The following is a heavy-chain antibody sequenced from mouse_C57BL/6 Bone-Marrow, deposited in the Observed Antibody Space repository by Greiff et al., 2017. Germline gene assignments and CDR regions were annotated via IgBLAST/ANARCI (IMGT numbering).Heavy chain of an antibody. CDR2: IDPSDSYT. Sequence: QVQLKQPGAELVMPGASVKLSCKASGYTFTSYWMHWVKQRPGQGLEWIGEIDPSDSYTNYNQKFKGKSTLTVDKSSSTAYMQLSSLTSEDSAVYYCARGIYYDYVFDYWGQGTTLTVSS. J-gene: IGHJ2*01. CDR1: GYTFTSYW. D-gene: IGHD2-4*01. CDR3: ARGIYYDYVFDY. V-gene: IGHV1-69*01.